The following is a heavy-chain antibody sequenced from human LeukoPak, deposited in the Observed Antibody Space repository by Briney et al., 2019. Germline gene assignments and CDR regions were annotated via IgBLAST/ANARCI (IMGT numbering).Heavy chain of an antibody. Sequence: GGSLRLSCAASGFTFTNYVISWVRQAPGRGLQWVSTISVGGGRTHYADSVKGRFTISRDDSKNTLYLQMNSLRAEDTAVYYCAKEDYYYFDCWGQGTLVTVSS. CDR2: ISVGGGRT. D-gene: IGHD2/OR15-2a*01. CDR1: GFTFTNYV. J-gene: IGHJ4*02. V-gene: IGHV3-23*01. CDR3: AKEDYYYFDC.